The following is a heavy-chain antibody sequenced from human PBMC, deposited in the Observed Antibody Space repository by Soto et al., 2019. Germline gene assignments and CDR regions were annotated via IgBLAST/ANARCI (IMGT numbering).Heavy chain of an antibody. J-gene: IGHJ4*02. CDR3: ARLPRDCNKTSCYYADH. Sequence: GESLKISCRGSGYDFNTNWFGWVRHWPGRGLEWVGIMYPGDSDTRYNPSLQGHVTLSVDVTVSTAFLQWRSLETSDTGMYFCARLPRDCNKTSCYYADHWGQGTQVTVSS. CDR2: MYPGDSDT. D-gene: IGHD3-3*01. V-gene: IGHV5-51*01. CDR1: GYDFNTNW.